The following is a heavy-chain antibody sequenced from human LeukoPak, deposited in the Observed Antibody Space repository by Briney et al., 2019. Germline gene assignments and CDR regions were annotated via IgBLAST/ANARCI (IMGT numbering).Heavy chain of an antibody. CDR1: GGSISSSSYY. V-gene: IGHV4-39*07. J-gene: IGHJ3*02. Sequence: PSETLSLTCTVSGGSISSSSYYWGWIRQPPGKGLEWIGSIYYSGSTYYSPSLKSRVTISVDTSKNQFSLKLSSVTAADTAVYYCARDGYDSSGYPRDAFDIWGQGTMVTVSS. D-gene: IGHD3-22*01. CDR3: ARDGYDSSGYPRDAFDI. CDR2: IYYSGST.